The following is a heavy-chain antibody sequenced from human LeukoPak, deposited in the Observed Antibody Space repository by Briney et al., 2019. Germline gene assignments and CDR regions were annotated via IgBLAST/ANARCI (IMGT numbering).Heavy chain of an antibody. D-gene: IGHD4-17*01. CDR1: GGSISSSSYY. CDR2: IYYSGST. Sequence: SETLSLTCTVSGGSISSSSYYWGWIRQPPGKGLEWIGSIYYSGSTYYNPSLKSRVTISVDTSKNQFSLKLSSVTAADTAVYYCARHRYGDSVSDYWGQGTLVTVSS. J-gene: IGHJ4*02. CDR3: ARHRYGDSVSDY. V-gene: IGHV4-39*07.